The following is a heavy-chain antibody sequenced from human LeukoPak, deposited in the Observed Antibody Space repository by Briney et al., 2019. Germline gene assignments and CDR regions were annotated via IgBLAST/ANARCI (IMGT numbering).Heavy chain of an antibody. CDR3: AGSITMVRGDAMDV. D-gene: IGHD3-10*01. CDR1: GYTFTSYG. J-gene: IGHJ6*03. CDR2: ISAYNGNT. Sequence: ASVKVSCKASGYTFTSYGISWVRQAPGQGLEWMGWISAYNGNTNYAQKFQGRVTMTRDTSISTAYMELSRLRSDDTAVYYCAGSITMVRGDAMDVWGKGTTVTVSS. V-gene: IGHV1-18*01.